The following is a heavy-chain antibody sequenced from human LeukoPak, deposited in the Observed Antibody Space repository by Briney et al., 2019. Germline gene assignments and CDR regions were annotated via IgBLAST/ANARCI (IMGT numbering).Heavy chain of an antibody. CDR2: ISGSGGST. V-gene: IGHV3-23*01. J-gene: IGHJ6*03. CDR3: AKRPGLSEAAATYYYYYMDV. CDR1: GFTFSSYA. Sequence: QPGGSLRLSCAASGFTFSSYAMSWVRQAPGKGLEWVSGISGSGGSTYYADSVKGRFTISRDNSKNTLYLQMNSLRAEDTAVYYCAKRPGLSEAAATYYYYYMDVWGKGTTVTVSS. D-gene: IGHD6-13*01.